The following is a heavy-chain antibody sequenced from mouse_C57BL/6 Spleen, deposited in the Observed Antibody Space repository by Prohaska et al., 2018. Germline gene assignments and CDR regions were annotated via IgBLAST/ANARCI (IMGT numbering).Heavy chain of an antibody. Sequence: QVQLQQSGAELVRPGTSVKVSCKASGYAFTNYLIEWVKQRPGQGLEWIGVINPGSGGTNYNEKFKGKATLTADKSSSTAYMQLSSLTSEDSAVYFCARSSNYEYNYAMDYWGQGTSVTVSS. J-gene: IGHJ4*01. D-gene: IGHD2-5*01. CDR2: INPGSGGT. V-gene: IGHV1-54*01. CDR1: GYAFTNYL. CDR3: ARSSNYEYNYAMDY.